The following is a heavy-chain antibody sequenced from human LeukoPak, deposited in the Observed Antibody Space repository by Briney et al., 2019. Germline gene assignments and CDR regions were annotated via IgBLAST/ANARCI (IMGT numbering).Heavy chain of an antibody. CDR2: INHSGST. CDR3: ARWGLGSADAFDI. D-gene: IGHD3-16*01. CDR1: GGSFSGYY. Sequence: SETLSLTCAVYGGSFSGYYWSWIRQPPGKGLEWIGEINHSGSTNYNPSLKSRVTISVDTSKNQFSLKLSSVTAADTAVYYCARWGLGSADAFDIWGQGTMVTVPS. J-gene: IGHJ3*02. V-gene: IGHV4-34*01.